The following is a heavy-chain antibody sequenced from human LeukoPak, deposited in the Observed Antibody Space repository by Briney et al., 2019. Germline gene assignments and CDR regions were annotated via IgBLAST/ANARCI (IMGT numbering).Heavy chain of an antibody. D-gene: IGHD3-10*01. V-gene: IGHV4-34*01. CDR2: INHSGST. J-gene: IGHJ6*03. CDR1: GGSFSGYY. Sequence: SETLSLTCAVYGGSFSGYYWSWIRQPPGKGLEWIGEINHSGSTNYNPSLKSRVTISVDTSKNQFSLKLSSVTAADTAVYYCARCQRFGELFSTACYMDVWGKGTTVTVSS. CDR3: ARCQRFGELFSTACYMDV.